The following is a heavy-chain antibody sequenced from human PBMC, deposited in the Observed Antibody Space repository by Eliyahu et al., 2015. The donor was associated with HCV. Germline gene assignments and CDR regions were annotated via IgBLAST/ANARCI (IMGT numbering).Heavy chain of an antibody. Sequence: QVQLVQXGAEVXKPGASVKVSCXVSGYTLSELSMXWVRQAPGKGLEWMGGFDAEDGETIYAQKFQGRVTMSEDTSTETGYMELSSLRSEDTAVYYCATRGLCSGGSCFFVRLNYWGQGTLVTVSS. CDR1: GYTLSELS. J-gene: IGHJ4*02. CDR3: ATRGLCSGGSCFFVRLNY. CDR2: FDAEDGET. D-gene: IGHD2-15*01. V-gene: IGHV1-24*01.